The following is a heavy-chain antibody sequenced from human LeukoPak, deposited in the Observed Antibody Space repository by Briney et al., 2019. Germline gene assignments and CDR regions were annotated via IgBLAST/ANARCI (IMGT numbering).Heavy chain of an antibody. D-gene: IGHD3-22*01. V-gene: IGHV3-23*01. CDR2: ISGIGGIT. Sequence: PGGSLRLSCAASGFTFSSYAMSWVRQAPGKGLEWVSAISGIGGITSYAASVKLRFPLSSDNSNNTLYLQMTSLRAEDTAVYYCAKVCHPPGTYYDSSGYVDYWGQGTLVTVSS. CDR3: AKVCHPPGTYYDSSGYVDY. J-gene: IGHJ4*02. CDR1: GFTFSSYA.